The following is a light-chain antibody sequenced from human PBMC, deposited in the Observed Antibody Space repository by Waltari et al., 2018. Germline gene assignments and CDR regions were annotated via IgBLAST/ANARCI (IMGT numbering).Light chain of an antibody. J-gene: IGKJ1*01. CDR1: QSVSNN. V-gene: IGKV3-15*01. CDR2: GAS. Sequence: EIVMTQSPPTLSVSPGQRATLSCRASQSVSNNLAWYQQKPGQAPRLLIYGASTRATGIPARFSGSGSGTEFSLTISSLQSEDFAVYYCQQYNNWPWTFGQGTKVEIK. CDR3: QQYNNWPWT.